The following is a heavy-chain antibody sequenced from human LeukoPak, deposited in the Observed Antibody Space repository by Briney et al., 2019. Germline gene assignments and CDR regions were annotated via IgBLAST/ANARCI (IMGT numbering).Heavy chain of an antibody. V-gene: IGHV1-8*01. CDR2: MNPNSGNT. CDR1: GYTFTSYD. D-gene: IGHD2-2*01. Sequence: ASVKVSCKASGYTFTSYDINWVRQATGQGLEWMGWMNPNSGNTGYAQKFQGRVTMTRNTSISTAYMELSSLRSEDTAVYYCPRLLGYCSSTSCYGAFDIWGQGTMVTVSS. CDR3: PRLLGYCSSTSCYGAFDI. J-gene: IGHJ3*02.